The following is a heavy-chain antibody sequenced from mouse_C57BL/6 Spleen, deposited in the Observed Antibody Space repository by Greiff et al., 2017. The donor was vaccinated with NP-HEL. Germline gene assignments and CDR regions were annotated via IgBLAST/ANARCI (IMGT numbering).Heavy chain of an antibody. V-gene: IGHV10-1*01. CDR2: IRSKSNNYAT. J-gene: IGHJ1*03. CDR3: VRHGSSLGYFDV. D-gene: IGHD1-1*01. CDR1: GFSFNTYA. Sequence: VQLKESGGGLVQPKGSLKLSCAASGFSFNTYAMNWVRQAPGKGLEWVARIRSKSNNYATYYADSVKDRFTISRDDSESMLYLQMNNLKTEDTAMYYCVRHGSSLGYFDVWGTGTTVTVSS.